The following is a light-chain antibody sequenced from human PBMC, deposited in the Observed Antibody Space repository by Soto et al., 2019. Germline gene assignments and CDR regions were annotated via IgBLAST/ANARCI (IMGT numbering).Light chain of an antibody. V-gene: IGKV3-15*01. Sequence: EIAMTQSPATLSVSPGERATLSCRASQSISTELAWYQQIPGQPPRLRIYSASTRATGVPPRFTGSGSGSEFTLTISGLQSEDFAIYYCQQGHNWPLTFGQGTRLEI. CDR1: QSISTE. J-gene: IGKJ2*01. CDR3: QQGHNWPLT. CDR2: SAS.